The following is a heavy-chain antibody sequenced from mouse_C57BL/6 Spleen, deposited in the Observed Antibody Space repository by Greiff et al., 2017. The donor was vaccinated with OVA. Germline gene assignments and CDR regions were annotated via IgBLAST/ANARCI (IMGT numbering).Heavy chain of an antibody. CDR1: GYTFTSYW. CDR3: ARSVGTD. CDR2: IDPSDSYT. D-gene: IGHD2-14*01. V-gene: IGHV1-50*01. J-gene: IGHJ2*01. Sequence: QVQLQQPGAELVKPGASVKLSCKASGYTFTSYWMPWVKQRPGQGLEWIGEIDPSDSYTNYNQKFKGQATLTVDTSSSTAYMQLSSLTSEDSAVYYCARSVGTDWGQGTTLTVSS.